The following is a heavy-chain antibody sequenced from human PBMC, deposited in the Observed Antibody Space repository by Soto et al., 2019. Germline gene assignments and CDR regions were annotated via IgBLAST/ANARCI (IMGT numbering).Heavy chain of an antibody. J-gene: IGHJ3*01. Sequence: QVQFVQSGAELKKPGASVNIASTSSGVTFSDNAINWVRQVPGQGLEWIGGLNPDTGNTRYSEKFQGRVTISRHTSASTAYLELSGVENEDTAVYFCARDSQSDGPRASDDFDVWGQGTLITVSS. CDR2: LNPDTGNT. CDR1: GVTFSDNA. V-gene: IGHV1-3*01. CDR3: ARDSQSDGPRASDDFDV.